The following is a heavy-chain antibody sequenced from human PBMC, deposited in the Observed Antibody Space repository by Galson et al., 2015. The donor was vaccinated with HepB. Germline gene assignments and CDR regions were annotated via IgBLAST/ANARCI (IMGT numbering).Heavy chain of an antibody. V-gene: IGHV3-43*01. CDR2: INWDDEST. D-gene: IGHD3-10*01. Sequence: SLRLSCAASGFTFDEYTMHWVRQVPGKGLEWVSLINWDDESTYYADSVRGRFTISRDNGKNSLYLEMNTLRPEDSALYFCAKDLSGGFDSWGQGTLVTVSS. CDR3: AKDLSGGFDS. J-gene: IGHJ4*02. CDR1: GFTFDEYT.